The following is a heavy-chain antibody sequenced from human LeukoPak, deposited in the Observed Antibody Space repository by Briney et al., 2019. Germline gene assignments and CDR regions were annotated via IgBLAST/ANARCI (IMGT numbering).Heavy chain of an antibody. CDR3: ARQPRDGYNFPENFDL. D-gene: IGHD5-24*01. CDR2: IYYSGDT. Sequence: PSETLSLTCTVSGGSMTRYYWSWIRQTPGKGLEWIGYIYYSGDTYYNPSLKSRVTISVDTSKNQFSLKLSSVTAADTAVYYCARQPRDGYNFPENFDLWGRGTLVTVS. V-gene: IGHV4-59*08. J-gene: IGHJ2*01. CDR1: GGSMTRYY.